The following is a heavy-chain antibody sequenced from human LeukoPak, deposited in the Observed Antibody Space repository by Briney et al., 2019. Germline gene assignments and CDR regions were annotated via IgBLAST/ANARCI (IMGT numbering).Heavy chain of an antibody. CDR2: ISDDGGYT. J-gene: IGHJ1*01. V-gene: IGHV3-30*01. CDR1: GFTFSSYA. CDR3: ARALGPEIPAATRYFQH. D-gene: IGHD2-2*01. Sequence: GGSLRLSCAASGFTFSSYAMHWVRQAPGKGLEWVAVISDDGGYTNYADSVRGRIAISRGNSKNTVYLQMNSLRAEDTAVYYCARALGPEIPAATRYFQHWGQGTLVTVSS.